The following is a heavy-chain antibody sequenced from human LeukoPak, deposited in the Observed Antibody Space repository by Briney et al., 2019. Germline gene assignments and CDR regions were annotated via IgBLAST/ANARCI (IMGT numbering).Heavy chain of an antibody. CDR1: GGSITSYY. J-gene: IGHJ5*02. D-gene: IGHD6-13*01. V-gene: IGHV4-59*12. CDR3: AREVWGSINWFDP. CDR2: MYYSGTT. Sequence: SETLSPTCTVSGGSITSYYRSWIRQSPGKGLEWIGFMYYSGTTNYNPSLKSRVTMSVDTSKNQFSLKLSSVTAADTAVYYCAREVWGSINWFDPWGQGTLVTVSS.